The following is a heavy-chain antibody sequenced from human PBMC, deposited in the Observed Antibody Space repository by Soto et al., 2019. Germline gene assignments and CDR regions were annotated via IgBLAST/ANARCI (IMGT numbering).Heavy chain of an antibody. CDR1: GGSFSDYC. CDR3: ARDLVGRTAMVTGGY. CDR2: INHSGST. D-gene: IGHD5-18*01. V-gene: IGHV4-34*01. Sequence: ASETLALSCAVYGGSFSDYCLSWIRQPPGQGLEWIGEINHSGSTNLHPSLKSRVTISVDTSKNQFSLKLSSVTAADTAVYYCARDLVGRTAMVTGGYWGQGTLVTVSS. J-gene: IGHJ4*02.